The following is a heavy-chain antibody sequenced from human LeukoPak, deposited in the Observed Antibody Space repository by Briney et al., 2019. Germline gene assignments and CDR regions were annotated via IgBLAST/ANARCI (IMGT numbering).Heavy chain of an antibody. V-gene: IGHV1-2*02. CDR1: GYTFTGYY. J-gene: IGHJ5*02. CDR3: VRERCSGGSCYQFDP. CDR2: INPNSGGT. D-gene: IGHD2-15*01. Sequence: ASVKVSCKASGYTFTGYYMHWVRQAPGQGLEWMGWINPNSGGTNYAQKFQGRVTMTRDTSISTAYMELSRLRSDDTAVYYCVRERCSGGSCYQFDPWGQGTLVTVSS.